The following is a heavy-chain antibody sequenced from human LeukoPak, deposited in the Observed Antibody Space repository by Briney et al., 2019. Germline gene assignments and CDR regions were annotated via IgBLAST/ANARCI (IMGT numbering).Heavy chain of an antibody. CDR2: ISGSGGST. V-gene: IGHV3-23*01. D-gene: IGHD6-13*01. CDR3: AREVAAAEGFYFDY. CDR1: GFTFSSYA. J-gene: IGHJ4*02. Sequence: QTGGSLRLSCAASGFTFSSYAMSWVRQAPGKRLEWVSAISGSGGSTYYADSVKGRFTISRDNSKNTLYLQMNSLRAEDTAVYYCAREVAAAEGFYFDYWGQGTLVTVSS.